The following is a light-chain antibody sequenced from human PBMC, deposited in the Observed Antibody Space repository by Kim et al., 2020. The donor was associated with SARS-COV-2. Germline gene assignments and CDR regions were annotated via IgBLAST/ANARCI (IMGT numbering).Light chain of an antibody. J-gene: IGLJ2*01. Sequence: QSVLTQPPSASGTPGQRVTISCSGSSSNIGSYSVNWYQQLPGTAPKLLIYSNQRPSGVPDRFSASRSGTSASLAISGLQSEDEADYYCASCADSLSGHVAFGGGTKLTVL. CDR1: SSNIGSYS. CDR3: ASCADSLSGHVA. V-gene: IGLV1-44*01. CDR2: SN.